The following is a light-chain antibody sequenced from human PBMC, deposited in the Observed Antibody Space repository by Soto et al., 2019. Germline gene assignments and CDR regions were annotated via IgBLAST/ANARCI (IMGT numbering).Light chain of an antibody. J-gene: IGLJ2*01. CDR3: QSYDSSNRDVV. V-gene: IGLV6-57*04. Sequence: NFMLTQPHSVSESPGQTVTISCTRSSGSIASNYVQWYQQRPGSAPTTVIYEDNQRPSGVPDRFSGSIDSSSNSASLTISGLKTEDEADYYCQSYDSSNRDVVFGGGTKVTVL. CDR2: EDN. CDR1: SGSIASNY.